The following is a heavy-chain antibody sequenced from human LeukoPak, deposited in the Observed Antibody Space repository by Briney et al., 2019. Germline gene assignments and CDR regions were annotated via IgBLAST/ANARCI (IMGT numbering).Heavy chain of an antibody. J-gene: IGHJ4*02. CDR3: ARGPRRITMIVVVKGGGYDY. CDR1: GGSISSYY. D-gene: IGHD3-22*01. V-gene: IGHV4-59*12. CDR2: MYSSGST. Sequence: SETLSLTCTVSGGSISSYYWSWIRQSPGKALEWIGYMYSSGSTNWGTDYSPSLKSRLTLSVDTSKNQFSLRLSSVTAADTAVYYCARGPRRITMIVVVKGGGYDYWGQGTLVTVSS.